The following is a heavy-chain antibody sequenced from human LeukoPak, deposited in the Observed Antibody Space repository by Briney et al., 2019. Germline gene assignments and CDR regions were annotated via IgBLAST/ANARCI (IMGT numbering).Heavy chain of an antibody. Sequence: QPGGSLRLSCAASGFVFSNYEMNWVRQAPGRGLEWVSYISSSGSTIFYADSVKGRFTISRDNAKNTLFLQINSLRAEDTAVYYCARGARSWEGYFDYWGQGILVTVSS. V-gene: IGHV3-48*03. CDR3: ARGARSWEGYFDY. J-gene: IGHJ4*02. D-gene: IGHD6-13*01. CDR1: GFVFSNYE. CDR2: ISSSGSTI.